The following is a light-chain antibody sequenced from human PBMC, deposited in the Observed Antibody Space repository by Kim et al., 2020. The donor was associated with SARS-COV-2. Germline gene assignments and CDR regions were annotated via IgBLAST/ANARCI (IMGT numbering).Light chain of an antibody. J-gene: IGLJ3*02. CDR3: SAWDSSLSAWV. V-gene: IGLV10-54*01. CDR2: RNN. CDR1: SNSVDYEG. Sequence: ATLTCARNSNSVDYEGVVWLQQHQGHPPKLLSNRNNIRPSRISERLSASRSGNTASLTITGLQPADEANYYCSAWDSSLSAWVFGGGTQLTVL.